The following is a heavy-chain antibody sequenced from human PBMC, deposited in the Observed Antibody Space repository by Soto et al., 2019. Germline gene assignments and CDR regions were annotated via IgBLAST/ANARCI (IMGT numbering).Heavy chain of an antibody. Sequence: SETLSLTCAVSGGSISSSNWWSWVRQPPGKGLEWIGEIYHSGSTNYYPSLKSRVSMSVDKSKNQFSLKVNSVTAADTAVYYCARRRDGSGSLDYWGQGTLVTVSS. CDR1: GGSISSSNW. V-gene: IGHV4-4*02. D-gene: IGHD3-10*01. CDR3: ARRRDGSGSLDY. J-gene: IGHJ4*02. CDR2: IYHSGST.